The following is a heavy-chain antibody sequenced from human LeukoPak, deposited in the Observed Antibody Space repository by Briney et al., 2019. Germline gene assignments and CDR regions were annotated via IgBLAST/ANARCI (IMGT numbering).Heavy chain of an antibody. Sequence: GGSLRLSYAASGFTFSSYSMNWVRQAPGKGLEWVANIKQDGSEKYYVDSVKGRFTISRDNAEDSVYLQMNSLRVEDTAVYYCARTYDFGIGPPGDAFDNWGQGTLVTVFS. V-gene: IGHV3-7*01. CDR2: IKQDGSEK. CDR3: ARTYDFGIGPPGDAFDN. J-gene: IGHJ3*02. D-gene: IGHD3-3*01. CDR1: GFTFSSYS.